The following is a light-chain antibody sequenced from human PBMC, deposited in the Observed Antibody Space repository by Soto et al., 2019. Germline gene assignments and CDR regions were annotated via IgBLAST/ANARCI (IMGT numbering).Light chain of an antibody. V-gene: IGKV1-5*03. CDR2: KAS. CDR3: QQYNSYRA. CDR1: QSISNW. J-gene: IGKJ1*01. Sequence: DIPMTQSPSTLSASVGDRVTITCRASQSISNWLAWHQQKPGKAPKLLIYKASNLESGVPSRFSGSGSGTEFTLTISSLQPDDFATYYCQQYNSYRAFGQGTKVEIK.